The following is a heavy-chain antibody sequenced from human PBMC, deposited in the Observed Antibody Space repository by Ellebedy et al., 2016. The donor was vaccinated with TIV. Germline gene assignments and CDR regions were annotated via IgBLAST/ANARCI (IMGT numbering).Heavy chain of an antibody. Sequence: AASVKVSCKASGYTFTGYYLHWVRQAPGQALEWMGMINPSGRSTTYAQKFQGRVTVTGDTSTSTVYMELSSLRSEDTAVYYCARERGLEYYFDYWGQGTLVTVSS. V-gene: IGHV1-46*01. CDR2: INPSGRST. D-gene: IGHD3-3*01. J-gene: IGHJ4*02. CDR3: ARERGLEYYFDY. CDR1: GYTFTGYY.